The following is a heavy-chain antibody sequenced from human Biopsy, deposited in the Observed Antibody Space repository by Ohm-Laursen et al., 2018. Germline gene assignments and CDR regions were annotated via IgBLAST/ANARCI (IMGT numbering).Heavy chain of an antibody. CDR3: ARELGNGMDV. CDR1: GFTLSGYY. J-gene: IGHJ6*02. Sequence: SLRLPCSASGFTLSGYYMNWIRQAPGKGLEWVSFITNTGRTVYADSVKGRFTISRDNDDNSLHLQMKSLRAEDTAVYYCARELGNGMDVWGQGTPVTVSS. V-gene: IGHV3-11*01. CDR2: ITNTGRTV.